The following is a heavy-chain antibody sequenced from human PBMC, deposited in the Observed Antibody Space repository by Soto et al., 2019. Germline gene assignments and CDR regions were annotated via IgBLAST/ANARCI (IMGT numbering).Heavy chain of an antibody. CDR3: ARDIHITKVPNYYAMYV. CDR2: ISYSGRT. V-gene: IGHV4-31*03. Sequence: SETLSLTCTVSGGSMSSGGHFWSWIRQHPGKGLEWVGYISYSGRTYYNPSLKSRLTMSIDTSKNQFSLTLSSVTAADTAVYFCARDIHITKVPNYYAMYVWSQGTTVTVSS. D-gene: IGHD3-10*01. J-gene: IGHJ6*02. CDR1: GGSMSSGGHF.